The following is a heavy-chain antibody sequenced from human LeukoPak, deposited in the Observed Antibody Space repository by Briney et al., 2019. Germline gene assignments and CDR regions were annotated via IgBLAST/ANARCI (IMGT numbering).Heavy chain of an antibody. CDR1: GYSFTNYW. V-gene: IGHV5-10-1*01. J-gene: IGHJ4*02. CDR2: IDPSDSYT. CDR3: ARLRYDSSGYDY. Sequence: GESLKISCKGSGYSFTNYWISWVRQMPGKGLEWMGRIDPSDSYTKYSPSFKGHVTISVDKSTSTAYLQWSSLKASDSAMYYCARLRYDSSGYDYWGQGTLVTVSS. D-gene: IGHD3-22*01.